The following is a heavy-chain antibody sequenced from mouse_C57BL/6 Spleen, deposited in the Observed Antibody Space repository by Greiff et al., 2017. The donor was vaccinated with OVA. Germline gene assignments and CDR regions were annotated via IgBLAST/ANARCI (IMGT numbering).Heavy chain of an antibody. V-gene: IGHV1-50*01. CDR1: GYTFTSYW. CDR2: IDPSDSYT. CDR3: ARKGMGHSNYDY. D-gene: IGHD2-5*01. J-gene: IGHJ2*01. Sequence: QVQLQQPGAELVKPGASVKLSCKASGYTFTSYWMQWVKQRPGQGLEWIGEIDPSDSYTNYNQKFKGKATLTVDTSSSTAYMQLSSLTSEDSAVDDCARKGMGHSNYDYWGQGTTLTVSS.